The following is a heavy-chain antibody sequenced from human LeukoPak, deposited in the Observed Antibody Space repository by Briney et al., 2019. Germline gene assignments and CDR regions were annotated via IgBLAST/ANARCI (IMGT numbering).Heavy chain of an antibody. J-gene: IGHJ4*02. D-gene: IGHD2-2*01. Sequence: GAPVKVSCKASGYTFTAYYMHWVRQAPGQGLEWMGWINPNSGGTNFARKFQGRVTMTRDTSISTAYMELSRLRSNDTAVYNCARGSPRGYCSSTSCYPFFDYWGQGTLVTVSS. CDR3: ARGSPRGYCSSTSCYPFFDY. V-gene: IGHV1-2*02. CDR1: GYTFTAYY. CDR2: INPNSGGT.